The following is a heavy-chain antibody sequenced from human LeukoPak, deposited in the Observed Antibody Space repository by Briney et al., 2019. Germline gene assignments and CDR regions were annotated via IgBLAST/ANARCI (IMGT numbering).Heavy chain of an antibody. J-gene: IGHJ4*02. CDR3: ARDTRTGYSSSWYGGGFDY. CDR2: IISSSSYI. V-gene: IGHV3-21*01. CDR1: GFTFSSYS. D-gene: IGHD6-13*01. Sequence: PGGSLRLSCAASGFTFSSYSMNWVRQAPGKGLEWVSSIISSSSYIYYADSVKGRFTISRDNAKNSLYLQMTSLRAEDTAVYYCARDTRTGYSSSWYGGGFDYWGQGTLVTVSS.